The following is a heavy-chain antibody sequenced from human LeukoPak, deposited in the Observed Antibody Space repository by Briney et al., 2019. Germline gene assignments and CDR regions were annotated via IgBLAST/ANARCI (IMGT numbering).Heavy chain of an antibody. D-gene: IGHD6-6*01. Sequence: GGSLRLSCAASGFTFSSYGMQWVRQAPGKGLEWVAFIRYDGSNKYYADSVKGRFTISRDNSKNTLYLQMNSLRAEDTAVYYCAKGVDEYSSSWGYYYYMDVWGKGTTVTVSS. V-gene: IGHV3-30*02. J-gene: IGHJ6*03. CDR2: IRYDGSNK. CDR1: GFTFSSYG. CDR3: AKGVDEYSSSWGYYYYMDV.